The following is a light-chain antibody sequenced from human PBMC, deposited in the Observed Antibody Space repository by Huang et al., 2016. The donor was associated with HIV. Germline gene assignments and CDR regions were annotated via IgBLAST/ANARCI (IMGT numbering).Light chain of an antibody. CDR1: QTISTY. J-gene: IGKJ1*01. CDR3: QQSYSTPRT. V-gene: IGKV1-39*01. Sequence: DIQMTQSPSSLSASLGDRVTITCRASQTISTYLNWFQQKPGKAPKILISTASNLQSGVPSRFSGSGSGTDFTLTISSLQPEDFATYYCQQSYSTPRTFGQGTKVEIK. CDR2: TAS.